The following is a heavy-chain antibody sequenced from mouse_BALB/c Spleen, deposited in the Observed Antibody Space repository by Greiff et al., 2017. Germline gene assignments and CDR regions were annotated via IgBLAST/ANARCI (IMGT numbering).Heavy chain of an antibody. J-gene: IGHJ3*01. V-gene: IGHV2-9*02. CDR3: ARETGTGWFAY. Sequence: VQLKESGPGLVAPSQSLSITCTVSGFSLTSYGVHWVRQPPGKGLEWLGVIWAGGSTNYNSALMSRLSISKDNSKSQVFLKMNSLQTDDTAMYYCARETGTGWFAYWGQGTLVTVSA. CDR2: IWAGGST. D-gene: IGHD4-1*01. CDR1: GFSLTSYG.